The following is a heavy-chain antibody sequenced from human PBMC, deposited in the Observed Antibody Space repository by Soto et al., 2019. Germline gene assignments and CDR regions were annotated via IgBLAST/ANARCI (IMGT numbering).Heavy chain of an antibody. CDR3: ARVFLVYCSSTSCPSFDI. Sequence: QVQLVQSGAEVKKPGASVKVSCKASGYTFTSYAMHWVRQAPGQRLAWMGWINAGNGNTKYSQKFQGRVTITRNTSASTVYMELSSLRSEDTAVYYCARVFLVYCSSTSCPSFDIWDQGTMVTVSS. V-gene: IGHV1-3*01. J-gene: IGHJ3*02. CDR2: INAGNGNT. CDR1: GYTFTSYA. D-gene: IGHD2-2*01.